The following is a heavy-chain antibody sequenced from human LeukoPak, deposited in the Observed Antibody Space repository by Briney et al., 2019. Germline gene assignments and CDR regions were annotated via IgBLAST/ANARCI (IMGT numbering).Heavy chain of an antibody. CDR1: GYTFTGYY. V-gene: IGHV1-2*02. J-gene: IGHJ4*02. CDR3: ARDDSGYAKESLTSFDY. D-gene: IGHD5-12*01. CDR2: INPNSGGT. Sequence: GASVKVSCKASGYTFTGYYMHWVRQAPGQGLEWMGWINPNSGGTNYAQKFQRRVTMTSDTSISTAYMELSRLRSDDTAVYYCARDDSGYAKESLTSFDYWGQGTLVTVSS.